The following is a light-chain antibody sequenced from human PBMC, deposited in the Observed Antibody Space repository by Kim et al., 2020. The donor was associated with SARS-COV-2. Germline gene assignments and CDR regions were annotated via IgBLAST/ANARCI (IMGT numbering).Light chain of an antibody. J-gene: IGKJ4*01. V-gene: IGKV3-20*01. CDR2: GAS. Sequence: SLSPGERATLSCRARQSVSSNYLAWYQQKPGQTPRLLIYGASSRATDIPDRFSGSGSGTDFTLTISRLEPEDFAVYYCQQYGSSPRFGGGTKLEIK. CDR3: QQYGSSPR. CDR1: QSVSSNY.